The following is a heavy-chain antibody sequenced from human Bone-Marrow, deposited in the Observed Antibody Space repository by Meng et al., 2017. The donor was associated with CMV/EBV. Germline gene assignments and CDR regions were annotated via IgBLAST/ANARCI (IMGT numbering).Heavy chain of an antibody. D-gene: IGHD2-15*01. CDR1: GYIFTRYG. CDR2: ISAYSGNT. CDR3: ARGHGVAAAYDAFDM. V-gene: IGHV1-18*01. J-gene: IGHJ3*02. Sequence: ASVKVSCKASGYIFTRYGIIWVRQAPGQGLEWMGWISAYSGNTKYAQKVQGRVTMTTDTSTSTAYMELRSLRSDDTAVYYCARGHGVAAAYDAFDMWGQGTMVTVSS.